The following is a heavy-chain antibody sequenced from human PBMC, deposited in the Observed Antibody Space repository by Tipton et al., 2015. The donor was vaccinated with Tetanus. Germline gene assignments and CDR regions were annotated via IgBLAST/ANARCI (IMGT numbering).Heavy chain of an antibody. CDR3: ARGRNYGDYIDS. CDR1: GGTFSGYY. CDR2: IHPSGST. J-gene: IGHJ4*02. Sequence: TLSLTCTIYGGTFSGYYCSWIRQPPGRGLEWIGEIHPSGSTDYNPSLTSRVTLSQDTSKSQFSLTLSSVAAADTAVYYCARGRNYGDYIDSWGQGILVTVSS. V-gene: IGHV4-34*01. D-gene: IGHD4-17*01.